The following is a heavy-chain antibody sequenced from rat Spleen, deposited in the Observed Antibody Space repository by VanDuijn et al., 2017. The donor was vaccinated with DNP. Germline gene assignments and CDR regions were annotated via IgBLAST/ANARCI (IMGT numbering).Heavy chain of an antibody. CDR2: ISYDSTRT. D-gene: IGHD4-3*01. V-gene: IGHV5-17*01. CDR3: AKNSGYYFDY. Sequence: EVQLVESGGGLVQPGRSLKLSCVASGSTFSDYAMAWVRQAPKKGLEWVATISYDSTRTYYRDSVKGRFTISRDNAKSSLYLQMNSLKSEDTATYYCAKNSGYYFDYWGQGVMVTVSS. J-gene: IGHJ2*01. CDR1: GSTFSDYA.